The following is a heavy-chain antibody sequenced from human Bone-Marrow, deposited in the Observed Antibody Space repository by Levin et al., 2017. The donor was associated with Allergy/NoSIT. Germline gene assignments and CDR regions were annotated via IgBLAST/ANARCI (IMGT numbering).Heavy chain of an antibody. CDR1: GFTFSTYW. D-gene: IGHD3-3*01. J-gene: IGHJ4*02. V-gene: IGHV3-7*01. CDR2: IKEDGSDK. Sequence: GGSLRLSCAASGFTFSTYWMSWVRQAPGKGLEWVANIKEDGSDKYYVDSVKGRFTISRDNAKNSLYLQMNSLRAEDTAVYFCARRLRFFDWSPNLYYFDYWGQGNLVTVSS. CDR3: ARRLRFFDWSPNLYYFDY.